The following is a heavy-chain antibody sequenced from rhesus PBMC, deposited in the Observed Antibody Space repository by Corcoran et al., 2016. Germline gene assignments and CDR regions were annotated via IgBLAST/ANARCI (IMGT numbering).Heavy chain of an antibody. CDR1: GYSISRGSY. D-gene: IGHD5-24*01. CDR2: ISSGWTS. Sequence: QVQLQESGPGLVKPSEALSRTCVVSGYSISRGSYWGGIRQSQGKGLEWIGHISSGWTSYPTPSLKSRVTLSGATSKNQFSLKLNSVTAADTAVYYCARLGTVTRVMAYWGQGVLVTVSS. CDR3: ARLGTVTRVMAY. V-gene: IGHV4S14*01. J-gene: IGHJ4*01.